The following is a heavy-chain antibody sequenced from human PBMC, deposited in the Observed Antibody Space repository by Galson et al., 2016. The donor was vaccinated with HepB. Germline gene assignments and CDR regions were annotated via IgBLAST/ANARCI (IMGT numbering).Heavy chain of an antibody. V-gene: IGHV4-59*08. CDR2: IYYSGSA. CDR1: GGSLRRSW. Sequence: SETLSLTCTVSGGSLRRSWWSWIRQSPGKGLEWMGCIYYSGSALYNPSLKSRLSMSVGTSKNQISLKLTSVTAADTALYYCARQGERWVQFAFDFWGRGTVVTVSS. J-gene: IGHJ3*01. D-gene: IGHD5-24*01. CDR3: ARQGERWVQFAFDF.